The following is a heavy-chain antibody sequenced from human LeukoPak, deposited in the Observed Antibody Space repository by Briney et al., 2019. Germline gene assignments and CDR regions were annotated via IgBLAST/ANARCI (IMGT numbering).Heavy chain of an antibody. V-gene: IGHV4-34*01. CDR2: INHSGST. J-gene: IGHJ5*02. CDR3: ARGRMTVPTIFGVVIIRYNWFDP. CDR1: GGSFSGYY. Sequence: SETLSLTCAVYGGSFSGYYWSWIRQPPGKGLEWIGEINHSGSTNYNPSLKSRVTISVDTSKNQFSLKLSSVTAADTAVYYCARGRMTVPTIFGVVIIRYNWFDPWGQGTLVTVSS. D-gene: IGHD3-3*01.